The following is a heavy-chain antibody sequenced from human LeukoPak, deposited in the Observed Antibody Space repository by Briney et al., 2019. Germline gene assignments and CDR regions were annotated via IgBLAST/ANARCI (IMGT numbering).Heavy chain of an antibody. J-gene: IGHJ6*02. D-gene: IGHD2-15*01. Sequence: GGSLRLYCAASGFTFSSYWMHWVRQAPGKGLVWVSRINSDGSSTSYADSVKGRFTISRDNAKNTLYLQMNSLRAEDTAVYYCASEAVVVVAATVYYYYGMDVWGQGTTVTVSS. CDR2: INSDGSST. CDR3: ASEAVVVVAATVYYYYGMDV. CDR1: GFTFSSYW. V-gene: IGHV3-74*01.